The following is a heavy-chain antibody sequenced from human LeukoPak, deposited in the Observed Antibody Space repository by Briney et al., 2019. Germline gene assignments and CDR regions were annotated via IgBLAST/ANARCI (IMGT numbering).Heavy chain of an antibody. J-gene: IGHJ4*02. CDR2: ISGSGGST. D-gene: IGHD5-12*01. V-gene: IGHV3-23*01. CDR1: GFTFSSYD. Sequence: PGGSLRLSCAASGFTFSSYDMSWVRQAPGKGLEGVSYISGSGGSTDYADSVKGRFTISRDNAKNSLYLQMNSLRAEDTAVYYCARGGNIGYAYYWGQGTLVTVSS. CDR3: ARGGNIGYAYY.